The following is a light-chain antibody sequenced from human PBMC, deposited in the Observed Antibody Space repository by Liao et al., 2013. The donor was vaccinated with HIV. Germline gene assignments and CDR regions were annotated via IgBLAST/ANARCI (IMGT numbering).Light chain of an antibody. J-gene: IGLJ2*01. V-gene: IGLV3-21*01. CDR2: YDS. Sequence: SYVLTQPPSVSVAPGKTAKITCGGNNIGSKHVHWYQQKPGQAPVLVIYYDSDRPSGIPERFSGSNSGNTATLTISRVEAGDEADYYCQVWDSSSDHPVVFGGGTKLTVL. CDR3: QVWDSSSDHPVV. CDR1: NIGSKH.